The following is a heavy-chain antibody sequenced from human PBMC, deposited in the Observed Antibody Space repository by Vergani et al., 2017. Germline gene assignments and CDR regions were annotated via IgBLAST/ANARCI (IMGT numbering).Heavy chain of an antibody. CDR3: ASNFYGSGNYFKSYYYYMDV. Sequence: QVQLQESGPGLEKPSETLSLTCTVSGGSISSYYWSWIRQPAGKGLEWIGRMYTSGSTNYNPSLKSRVTMSVDTSKNQFSLKLSSVTAADTAVYYCASNFYGSGNYFKSYYYYMDVWGKGTTVTVSS. J-gene: IGHJ6*03. V-gene: IGHV4-4*07. D-gene: IGHD3-10*01. CDR1: GGSISSYY. CDR2: MYTSGST.